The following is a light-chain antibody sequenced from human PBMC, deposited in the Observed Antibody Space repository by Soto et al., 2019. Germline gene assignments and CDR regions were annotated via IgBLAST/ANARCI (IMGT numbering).Light chain of an antibody. Sequence: EVEMTQSPATLSVSPGERAALSCRASLSVRSNLAWYQQKPGQAPRLLIYGASTRATGIPARFSGSGSGTEFTLSISSLQSEDFAVYYCQQYNNWPRTFGQGTQVEI. CDR3: QQYNNWPRT. V-gene: IGKV3-15*01. CDR1: LSVRSN. J-gene: IGKJ1*01. CDR2: GAS.